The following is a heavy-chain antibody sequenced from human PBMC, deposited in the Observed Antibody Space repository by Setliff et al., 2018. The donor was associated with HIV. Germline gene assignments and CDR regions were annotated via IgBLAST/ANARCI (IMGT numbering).Heavy chain of an antibody. Sequence: LRLSCAASGFTFSSYSMSWVRQAPGKGLEWVSSISSSSSYIYYTDSVKGRFTISRDNSKNTLYLQMNSLRAEDTAVYSCARDQFDFWSGYQFFYGMDVWGQGTTVTVSS. J-gene: IGHJ6*02. CDR3: ARDQFDFWSGYQFFYGMDV. D-gene: IGHD3-3*01. V-gene: IGHV3-21*01. CDR2: ISSSSSYI. CDR1: GFTFSSYS.